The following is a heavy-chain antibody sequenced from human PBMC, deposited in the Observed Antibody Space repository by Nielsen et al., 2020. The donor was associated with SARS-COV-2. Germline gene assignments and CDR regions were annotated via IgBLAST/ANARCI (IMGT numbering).Heavy chain of an antibody. V-gene: IGHV3-21*01. CDR1: GFTFSSYS. D-gene: IGHD6-13*01. J-gene: IGHJ4*02. CDR2: ISSSSSYI. CDR3: ARVDSSTVGYFDY. Sequence: GESLKISCAASGFTFSSYSMNWVRQAPGKGLEWVSSISSSSSYIYYADSVKGRFTISRDNAKNSLYLQMNSLRAEDTAVYYCARVDSSTVGYFDYWGQGTLVTVSS.